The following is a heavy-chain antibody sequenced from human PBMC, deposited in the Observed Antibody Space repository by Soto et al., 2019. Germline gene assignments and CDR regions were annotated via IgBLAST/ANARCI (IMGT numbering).Heavy chain of an antibody. J-gene: IGHJ4*02. V-gene: IGHV3-49*03. CDR3: AKNPGYYYDSTGYHFDY. Sequence: GGSLRLSCTASGFTFDDYEMSWFRQAPGKGLEWIGFIRTQAYGETTEYAASVYGRFTISRDDSKRIAYLQMNSLKTEDTAVYYCAKNPGYYYDSTGYHFDYWGQGTLVTVSS. CDR1: GFTFDDYE. D-gene: IGHD3-22*01. CDR2: IRTQAYGETT.